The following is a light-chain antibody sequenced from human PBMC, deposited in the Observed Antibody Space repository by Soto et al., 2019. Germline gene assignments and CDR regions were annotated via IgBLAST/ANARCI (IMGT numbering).Light chain of an antibody. Sequence: QLVLTQPPSVSGAPGQRVTISCTGSSSNIGAGYAVHWYRQLPGTAPKLLIYGNDNRPAGVPDRFSGSKSGTSASLAITGLQAEDEADYYCQSYDSSLSGSLFGGGTKLTVL. CDR3: QSYDSSLSGSL. CDR1: SSNIGAGYA. J-gene: IGLJ2*01. V-gene: IGLV1-40*01. CDR2: GND.